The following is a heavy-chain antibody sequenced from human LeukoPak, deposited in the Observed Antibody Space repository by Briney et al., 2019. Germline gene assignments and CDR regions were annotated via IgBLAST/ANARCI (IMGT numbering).Heavy chain of an antibody. Sequence: SETLSLTCAVYGGSFSGYYWSWIPQPPGKGLEWIGEINHSGSTNYNPSLKSRVTISVDTSKNQFSLKLSSVTAADTAVYYSASQNHIAVAIDYWGQGTLVTVSS. D-gene: IGHD6-19*01. V-gene: IGHV4-34*01. J-gene: IGHJ4*02. CDR2: INHSGST. CDR3: ASQNHIAVAIDY. CDR1: GGSFSGYY.